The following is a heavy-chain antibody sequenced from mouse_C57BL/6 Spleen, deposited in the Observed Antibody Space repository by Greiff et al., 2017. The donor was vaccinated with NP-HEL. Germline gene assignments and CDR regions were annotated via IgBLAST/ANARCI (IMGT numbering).Heavy chain of an antibody. D-gene: IGHD2-4*01. CDR3: TTGAITARAYYFDY. J-gene: IGHJ2*01. V-gene: IGHV14-4*01. CDR1: GFNIKDDY. CDR2: IDPENGDT. Sequence: VQLQQSGAELVRPGASVKLSCTASGFNIKDDYMHWVKQRPEQGLEWIGCIDPENGDTEYASKFQGKATITADTSSNTAYLQLSSLTSEDTAVYYCTTGAITARAYYFDYWGQGTTLTVSS.